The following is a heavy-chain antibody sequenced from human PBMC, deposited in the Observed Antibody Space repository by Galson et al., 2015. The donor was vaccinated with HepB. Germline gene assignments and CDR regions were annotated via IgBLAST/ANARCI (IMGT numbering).Heavy chain of an antibody. D-gene: IGHD3-3*01. CDR2: IRSKAYGGTT. CDR3: TRAEREHDFWSGYPYNDAFDI. V-gene: IGHV3-49*03. J-gene: IGHJ3*02. CDR1: GFTFGDYA. Sequence: SLRLSCAASGFTFGDYAMSWFRQAPGKGLEWVGFIRSKAYGGTTEYAASVKGRFTISRDDSKSIAYLQMNSLKTEDTAVYYCTRAEREHDFWSGYPYNDAFDIWGQGTMVTVSS.